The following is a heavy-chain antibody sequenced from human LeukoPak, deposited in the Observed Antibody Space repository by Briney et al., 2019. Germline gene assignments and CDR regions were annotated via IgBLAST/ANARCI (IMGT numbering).Heavy chain of an antibody. D-gene: IGHD6-13*01. J-gene: IGHJ6*03. V-gene: IGHV3-21*01. CDR3: ARTLIAAATRNYYYYMDV. Sequence: PGGSLRLSCAASGFTFSSYSMNWVRQAPGKGLEWVSSISSSSGYIYYADSVKGRFTISRDNAKNSLYLQMNSLRAEDTAVYYCARTLIAAATRNYYYYMDVWGKGTTVTVSS. CDR2: ISSSSGYI. CDR1: GFTFSSYS.